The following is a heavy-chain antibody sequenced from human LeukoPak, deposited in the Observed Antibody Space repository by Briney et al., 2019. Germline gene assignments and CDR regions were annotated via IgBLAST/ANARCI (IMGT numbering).Heavy chain of an antibody. J-gene: IGHJ4*02. V-gene: IGHV3-15*01. CDR2: IKSKTDGGTT. Sequence: GGSLRLSCAASGFTFSNAWMSWVRQAPGKGLEWVGCIKSKTDGGTTDYAAPVKGRFTISRDDSKNTLYLQMNSLKTEDTAVYYCTTYLVNYYGSGSGTLDYWGQGTLVTVSS. CDR3: TTYLVNYYGSGSGTLDY. CDR1: GFTFSNAW. D-gene: IGHD3-10*01.